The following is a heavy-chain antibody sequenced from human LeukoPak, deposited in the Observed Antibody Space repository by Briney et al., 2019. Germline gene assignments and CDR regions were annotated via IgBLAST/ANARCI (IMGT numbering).Heavy chain of an antibody. CDR2: IYSGYST. CDR3: ASTEDSGPHYYFDY. V-gene: IGHV3-66*01. CDR1: GFTVSSNY. D-gene: IGHD3-10*01. Sequence: GGSLRLSCAASGFTVSSNYMSWVRQAPGKGLEWVSVIYSGYSTYYADSVKGRFTMSRDNSKNMVNLQMNSLRAEDTAVYYCASTEDSGPHYYFDYWGQGTLVTVSS. J-gene: IGHJ4*02.